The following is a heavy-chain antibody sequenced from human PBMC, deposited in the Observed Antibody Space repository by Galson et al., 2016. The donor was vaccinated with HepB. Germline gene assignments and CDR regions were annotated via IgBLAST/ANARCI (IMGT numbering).Heavy chain of an antibody. D-gene: IGHD3-3*01. Sequence: SLRLSCAVSGFTFSSYSMNWVRQAPGKGLEWVSSIGSSGRSIYYTDSVKGRFTISRDNAKNSLYLQMNSLRAEDTAVYYCARDPPYYDFWSGNWASLGPLDYWGQGTLVTVSS. V-gene: IGHV3-21*01. J-gene: IGHJ4*02. CDR1: GFTFSSYS. CDR2: IGSSGRSI. CDR3: ARDPPYYDFWSGNWASLGPLDY.